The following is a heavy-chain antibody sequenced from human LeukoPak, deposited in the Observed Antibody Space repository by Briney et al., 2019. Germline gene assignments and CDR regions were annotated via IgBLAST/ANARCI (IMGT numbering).Heavy chain of an antibody. CDR1: GDSISSASYY. Sequence: SETLSLTCTVSGDSISSASYYWSWIRQPAGKGLEWIGRIYTSGSTNYNPSLKSRVTMSLDASRNQFSLRLTSVTAADTAVYFCARDEGVLRFLEYWGQRIQVTVSS. V-gene: IGHV4-61*02. J-gene: IGHJ4*02. CDR3: ARDEGVLRFLEY. D-gene: IGHD3-3*01. CDR2: IYTSGST.